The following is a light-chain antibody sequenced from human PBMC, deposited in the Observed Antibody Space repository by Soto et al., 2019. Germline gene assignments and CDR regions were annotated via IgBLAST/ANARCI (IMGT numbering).Light chain of an antibody. J-gene: IGKJ4*01. V-gene: IGKV3-11*01. Sequence: EIVLTQTPATLSLFPGERATLSCRASQSVSYFLAWYQQKPGQAPRLLISDASNRATGIPARFSGSGSGTEFTLTISSIEPEDFAVYYCHQRSNWPPLTFGGGTRLEIK. CDR3: HQRSNWPPLT. CDR1: QSVSYF. CDR2: DAS.